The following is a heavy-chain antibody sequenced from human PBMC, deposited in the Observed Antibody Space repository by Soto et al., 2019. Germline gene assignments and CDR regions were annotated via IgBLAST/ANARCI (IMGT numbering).Heavy chain of an antibody. CDR1: GFTFSSYW. D-gene: IGHD3-3*01. V-gene: IGHV3-74*01. CDR2: INSDGSST. J-gene: IGHJ5*02. CDR3: ARDRLPTVFGVNQPPCFDP. Sequence: GGSLRLSCAASGFTFSSYWMHWVRQAPGKGLVWVSRINSDGSSTTYADSVKGRFTISRDNAKNTLYLQMNSLRAEDTAVYYCARDRLPTVFGVNQPPCFDPWGQGTLVTVS.